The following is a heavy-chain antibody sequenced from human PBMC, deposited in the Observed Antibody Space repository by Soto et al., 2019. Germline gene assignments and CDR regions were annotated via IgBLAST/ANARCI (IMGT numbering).Heavy chain of an antibody. CDR2: ISGSGGST. D-gene: IGHD3-10*01. J-gene: IGHJ4*02. CDR1: GFTFSSYA. V-gene: IGHV3-23*01. Sequence: GGSLGLSCAASGFTFSSYAMSWVRQAPGKGLEWGSAISGSGGSTYYADSVKGRFTISRENSKHPLYLQMNSLRAEDTAVYYCAAPRWFGEPHFDYWGQGTLVTVSS. CDR3: AAPRWFGEPHFDY.